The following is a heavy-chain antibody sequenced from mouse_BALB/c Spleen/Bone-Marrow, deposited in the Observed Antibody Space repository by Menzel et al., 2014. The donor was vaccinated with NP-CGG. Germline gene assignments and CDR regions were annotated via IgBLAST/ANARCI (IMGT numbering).Heavy chain of an antibody. Sequence: VKLMESGPGLVQPSQSLSITCTVSGFSLXSYGVHWVRQSPGKGLEWLGVIWSGGSTDYNAAFISRLSISKDNSKSQVFFKMNSLQANDTAMYYCAGNKDTTVGDYWGQGTTLTVSS. CDR3: AGNKDTTVGDY. CDR2: IWSGGST. J-gene: IGHJ2*01. D-gene: IGHD1-1*01. V-gene: IGHV2-2*02. CDR1: GFSLXSYG.